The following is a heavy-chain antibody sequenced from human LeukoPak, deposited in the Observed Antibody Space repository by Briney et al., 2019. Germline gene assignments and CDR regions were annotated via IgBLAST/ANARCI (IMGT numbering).Heavy chain of an antibody. CDR3: AKGPKGYDFWSGYAPLDY. CDR1: GFTFDDYA. Sequence: GGSLRLSCAASGFTFDDYAMHWVRQAPGKGLEWVSLISWDGGSTYYADSVKGRFTISRDNSKNSLYLQMNSLRAEDTALYYCAKGPKGYDFWSGYAPLDYWGQGTLVTVSS. CDR2: ISWDGGST. V-gene: IGHV3-43D*04. J-gene: IGHJ4*02. D-gene: IGHD3-3*01.